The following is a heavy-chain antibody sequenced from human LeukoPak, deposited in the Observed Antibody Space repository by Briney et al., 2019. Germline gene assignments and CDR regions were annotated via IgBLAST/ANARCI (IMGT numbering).Heavy chain of an antibody. CDR1: GFTFSSYE. CDR2: IRSSGSTI. V-gene: IGHV3-48*03. D-gene: IGHD3-22*01. J-gene: IGHJ4*02. Sequence: GGSLILSGAASGFTFSSYEMNWARQAPGKGLEWVSYIRSSGSTIYYADSVKGRLTISRDNAQNSLYLQMNSLRAEDTAVYYCARDPADDSSGYYSGQFDYWGQGTLVTVSS. CDR3: ARDPADDSSGYYSGQFDY.